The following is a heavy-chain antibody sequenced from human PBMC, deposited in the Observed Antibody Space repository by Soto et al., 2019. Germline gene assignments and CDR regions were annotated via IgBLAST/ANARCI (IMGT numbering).Heavy chain of an antibody. J-gene: IGHJ4*02. CDR1: GFSISSYY. Sequence: SETLSLTCTVSGFSISSYYWSWIRQPPGKGLEWIGYIYYSGSTNYNPSLKSRVTMSVDTSKNQFSLKLSSVTAADTAVYYCARRWGRTFDYWGQGTLVTVSS. CDR3: ARRWGRTFDY. V-gene: IGHV4-59*08. D-gene: IGHD7-27*01. CDR2: IYYSGST.